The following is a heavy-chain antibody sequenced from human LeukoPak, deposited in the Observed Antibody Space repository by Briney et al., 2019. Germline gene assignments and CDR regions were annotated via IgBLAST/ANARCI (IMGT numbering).Heavy chain of an antibody. CDR1: GYSFTSYW. V-gene: IGHV5-51*01. Sequence: GESLKISCKGSGYSFTSYWIGWVRQMPGKGLEWMGFIYPGDSDTRYSPSFQGQVTISADKSVNTAYLQWSSLMASDTAMYFCARQYISGWSPDYWGQGTLVTVSS. CDR3: ARQYISGWSPDY. J-gene: IGHJ4*02. CDR2: IYPGDSDT. D-gene: IGHD6-19*01.